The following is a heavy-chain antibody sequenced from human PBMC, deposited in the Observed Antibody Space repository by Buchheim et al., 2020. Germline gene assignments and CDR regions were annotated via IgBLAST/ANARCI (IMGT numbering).Heavy chain of an antibody. V-gene: IGHV3-23*04. D-gene: IGHD6-13*01. J-gene: IGHJ4*02. CDR1: GFTFSAYT. Sequence: VQLVESGGGVVQPGRSLRLSCAASGFTFSAYTMGWVRQSPGGGLQWVSAITKTSDTYYPDSVKGRFTISRDNFKNTLYLQMNSLRVEDTGVYYCARRVSGYFDYWGQGTL. CDR3: ARRVSGYFDY. CDR2: ITKTSDT.